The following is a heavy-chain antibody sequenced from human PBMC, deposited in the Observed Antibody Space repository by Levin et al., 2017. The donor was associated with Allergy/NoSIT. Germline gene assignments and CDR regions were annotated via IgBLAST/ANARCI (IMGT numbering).Heavy chain of an antibody. CDR3: ARSADSDYGDYPNFDY. J-gene: IGHJ4*02. Sequence: GESLKISCAASGFTFSSYSMNWVRQAPGKGLEWVSSISSSSSYIYYADSVKGRFTISRDNAKNSLYLQMNSLRAEDTAVYYCARSADSDYGDYPNFDYWGQGTLVTVSS. CDR1: GFTFSSYS. CDR2: ISSSSSYI. V-gene: IGHV3-21*01. D-gene: IGHD4-17*01.